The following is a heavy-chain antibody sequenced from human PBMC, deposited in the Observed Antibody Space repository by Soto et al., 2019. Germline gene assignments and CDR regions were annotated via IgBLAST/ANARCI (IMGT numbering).Heavy chain of an antibody. J-gene: IGHJ4*02. Sequence: GGSLRLSCAASGFTFSSYSMNWVRQAPGKGLEWVSSISSSSSYIYYADSVKGRFTISRDNAKNSLYLQMNSLRAEDTAVYYCARENPMFGKFDYWGQGTLVTVSS. CDR1: GFTFSSYS. CDR3: ARENPMFGKFDY. V-gene: IGHV3-21*01. CDR2: ISSSSSYI. D-gene: IGHD3-16*01.